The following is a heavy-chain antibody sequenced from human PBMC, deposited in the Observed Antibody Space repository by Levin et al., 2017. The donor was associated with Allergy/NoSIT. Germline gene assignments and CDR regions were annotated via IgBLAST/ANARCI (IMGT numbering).Heavy chain of an antibody. V-gene: IGHV1-46*01. CDR3: ASGLMSDYGERNNYIDS. J-gene: IGHJ4*02. CDR1: GYTFPNYY. D-gene: IGHD4-17*01. CDR2: VNPSGGST. Sequence: GASVKVSCKTSGYTFPNYYMHWVRQAPGQGLEWMGIVNPSGGSTSTAQKFQGRVTLTRDTSTSTVYMELGSAGYEDTAVYYSASGLMSDYGERNNYIDSWGQGTLVTVSS.